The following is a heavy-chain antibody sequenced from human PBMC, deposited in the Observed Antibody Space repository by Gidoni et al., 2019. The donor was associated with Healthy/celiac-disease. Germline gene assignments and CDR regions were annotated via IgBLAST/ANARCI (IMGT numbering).Heavy chain of an antibody. V-gene: IGHV4-38-2*01. Sequence: QVQLQESGPGLVKPSETLSLTCALSGYSISSGYYWGRIRQPPGKGLEWIGSIYHSGSTYYNPSLKSLVTISVDTSKNQFSLKLSSVTAADTAVYYCAGTSIAAAGAAFDIWGQGTMVTVSS. J-gene: IGHJ3*02. CDR2: IYHSGST. CDR3: AGTSIAAAGAAFDI. CDR1: GYSISSGYY. D-gene: IGHD6-13*01.